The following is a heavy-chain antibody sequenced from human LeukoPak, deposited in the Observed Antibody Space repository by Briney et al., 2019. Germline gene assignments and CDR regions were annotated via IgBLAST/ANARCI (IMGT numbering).Heavy chain of an antibody. CDR3: ARDRASYYYDTSGDNDY. CDR2: VHHSGST. CDR1: GYSITIGYY. Sequence: SETLSLTCSVGGYSITIGYYWGWIRQAPGKGLEWIGSVHHSGSTNYNPSLKSRVTISVDTFMNRFSLKLSSVTAADTAVYYCARDRASYYYDTSGDNDYWGQGTLVTVSS. V-gene: IGHV4-38-2*02. J-gene: IGHJ4*02. D-gene: IGHD3-22*01.